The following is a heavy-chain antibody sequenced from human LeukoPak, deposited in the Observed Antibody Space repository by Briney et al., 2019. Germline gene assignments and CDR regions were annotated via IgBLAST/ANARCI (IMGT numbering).Heavy chain of an antibody. D-gene: IGHD3-3*01. Sequence: GGSLRLSCAASGFIFSDYWMHWVRQGPGKGLVWVSRIKSDGSSTSYAESVKGRFTISRDNAKNSLYLQMNSLRAEDMALYYCAKGNYYDFWSGYFDYWGQGTLVTVSS. CDR2: IKSDGSST. V-gene: IGHV3-74*01. J-gene: IGHJ4*02. CDR3: AKGNYYDFWSGYFDY. CDR1: GFIFSDYW.